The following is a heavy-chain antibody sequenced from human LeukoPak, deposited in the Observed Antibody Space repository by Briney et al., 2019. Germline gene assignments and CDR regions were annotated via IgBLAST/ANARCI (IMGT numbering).Heavy chain of an antibody. J-gene: IGHJ5*02. D-gene: IGHD2-2*01. CDR2: IIPIFGTA. CDR1: GGTFSSYA. V-gene: IGHV1-69*13. Sequence: ALVKVSCKASGGTFSSYAISWVRQAPGQGLEWMGGIIPIFGTANYAQKFQGRVTITADESTSTAYMELSSLRSEDTAVYYCASSSTSKRGNWFDPWGQGTLVTVSS. CDR3: ASSSTSKRGNWFDP.